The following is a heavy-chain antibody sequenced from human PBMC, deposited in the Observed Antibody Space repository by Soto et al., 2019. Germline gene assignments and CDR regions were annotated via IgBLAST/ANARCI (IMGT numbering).Heavy chain of an antibody. CDR2: IYSGGST. J-gene: IGHJ4*02. V-gene: IGHV3-66*01. CDR3: ARGPAPNPLIDY. CDR1: GFTVSSNY. Sequence: EVQLVESGGGLVQPGGSLRLSCAASGFTVSSNYMSWVRQAPGKGLEWVSVIYSGGSTYYADSVKGRFTISRDNSKNTLYLQMNSLRAEDTAVYYCARGPAPNPLIDYGGQGPLVTVSS.